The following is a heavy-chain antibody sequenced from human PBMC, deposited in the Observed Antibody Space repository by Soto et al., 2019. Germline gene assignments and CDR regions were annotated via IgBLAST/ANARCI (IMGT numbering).Heavy chain of an antibody. CDR1: GGSISSGDYY. CDR3: GASGVSGHYFDY. D-gene: IGHD2-8*02. CDR2: IYYSGST. J-gene: IGHJ4*02. V-gene: IGHV4-30-4*01. Sequence: PSETLSLTCTVSGGSISSGDYYWSWIRQPPGKGLEWIGYIYYSGSTYYNPSLKSRVTISVDTSKNQFSLKLSSVTAADTAVYYCGASGVSGHYFDYWGQGTLVTVSS.